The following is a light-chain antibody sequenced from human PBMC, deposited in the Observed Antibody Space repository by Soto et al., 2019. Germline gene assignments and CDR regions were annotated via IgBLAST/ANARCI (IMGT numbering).Light chain of an antibody. CDR3: QQYGSSPPYT. CDR1: QSVSSSY. Sequence: EIVLTQSPGTLSLSPRERATLSCRASQSVSSSYLAWYQQKPGQALRLLIYGASSRATGIPDRFSGSGSGTDFTLTISRLEPEDFAVYYCQQYGSSPPYTFGQGTKLEIK. V-gene: IGKV3-20*01. CDR2: GAS. J-gene: IGKJ2*01.